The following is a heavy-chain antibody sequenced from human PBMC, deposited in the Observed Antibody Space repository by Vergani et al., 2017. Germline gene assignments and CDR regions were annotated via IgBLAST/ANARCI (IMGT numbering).Heavy chain of an antibody. CDR3: AGALATAYYYYYGMDV. V-gene: IGHV3-33*01. Sequence: QVQLVESGGGVVQPGRSLRLSCAASGFTFSSYGMHWVRQAPGKGLEWVAVIWYDGSNKYYADSVKGRFTISRDNSKNTLYLQMNSLRAEDTAVYYCAGALATAYYYYYGMDVWGQGTTVTVSS. J-gene: IGHJ6*02. D-gene: IGHD5-12*01. CDR2: IWYDGSNK. CDR1: GFTFSSYG.